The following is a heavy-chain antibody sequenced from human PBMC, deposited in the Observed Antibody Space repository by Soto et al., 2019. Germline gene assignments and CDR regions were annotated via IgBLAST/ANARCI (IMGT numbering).Heavy chain of an antibody. D-gene: IGHD3-9*01. Sequence: PGESLKISCKGSGYSFTSYWIGWVRQMPGKGLEWMGIIYPGDSDTRYSPSFQGQVTISADKSISTAYLQWSSLKASDTAMYYCARLNNYDILTGYSYYGMEVCGQGPTVTDPS. CDR3: ARLNNYDILTGYSYYGMEV. CDR1: GYSFTSYW. J-gene: IGHJ6*02. CDR2: IYPGDSDT. V-gene: IGHV5-51*01.